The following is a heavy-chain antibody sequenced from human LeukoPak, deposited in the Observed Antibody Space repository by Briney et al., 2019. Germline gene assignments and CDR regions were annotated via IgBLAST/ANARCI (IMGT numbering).Heavy chain of an antibody. Sequence: ASVKVSSKTFNYTFIAYGINWVRQAPGQGLEGMGWIRSDNGKTNYAQKLQGRVTLTTDTTTSTAYMELRSLRSDDTAIYYCARDYNSDWYSVDDWGQGTLITVSS. V-gene: IGHV1-18*01. CDR3: ARDYNSDWYSVDD. CDR2: IRSDNGKT. J-gene: IGHJ4*02. CDR1: NYTFIAYG. D-gene: IGHD2-21*02.